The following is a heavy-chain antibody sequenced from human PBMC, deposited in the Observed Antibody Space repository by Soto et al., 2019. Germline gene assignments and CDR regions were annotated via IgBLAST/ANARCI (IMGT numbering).Heavy chain of an antibody. Sequence: QVQLQESGPGLVKPSQTLSLTCTVSGGSISSGDYYWSWIRQPPGKGLEWIGYIYYSGSTYYNPSLKSRVTISVGTSKNQFSLKLSSVTAADTAVYYCARGDVEGATGGDYWGQGTLVTVSS. V-gene: IGHV4-30-4*01. CDR1: GGSISSGDYY. CDR3: ARGDVEGATGGDY. D-gene: IGHD1-26*01. J-gene: IGHJ4*02. CDR2: IYYSGST.